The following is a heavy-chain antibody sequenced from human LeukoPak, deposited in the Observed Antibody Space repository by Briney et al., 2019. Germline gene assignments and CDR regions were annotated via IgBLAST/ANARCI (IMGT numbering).Heavy chain of an antibody. D-gene: IGHD5-18*01. CDR2: INPIFGTA. CDR1: GGTFSSYA. Sequence: SVKVSCKASGGTFSSYAISWVRQAPGQGLEWMGGINPIFGTANYAQKFQGRVTITTDESTSTAYMELSSLRSEDTAVYYCARSWQGYSYALNYWGQGTLVTVSS. CDR3: ARSWQGYSYALNY. V-gene: IGHV1-69*05. J-gene: IGHJ4*02.